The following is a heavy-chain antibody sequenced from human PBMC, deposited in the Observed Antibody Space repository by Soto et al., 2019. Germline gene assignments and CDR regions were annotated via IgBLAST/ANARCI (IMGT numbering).Heavy chain of an antibody. V-gene: IGHV4-39*01. CDR2: IYYSGST. D-gene: IGHD2-21*02. CDR1: GGSINSRSYY. CDR3: ARQRTSVVTQAYFDD. Sequence: PSETLSLTCTVSGGSINSRSYYWGWIRQSPGKGLEWIGSIYYSGSTYYNPALKSRVTMSVDTNKNQSSLKLRSVSAADTAVYYCARQRTSVVTQAYFDDWGQGSLVTVSS. J-gene: IGHJ4*02.